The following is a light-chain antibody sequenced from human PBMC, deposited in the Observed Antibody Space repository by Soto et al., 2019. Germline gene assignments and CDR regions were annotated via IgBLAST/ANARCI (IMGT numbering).Light chain of an antibody. CDR1: RGDVGGYYY. V-gene: IGLV2-14*01. CDR3: SSYTAGGTI. J-gene: IGLJ1*01. Sequence: QSVLTQAASVSGSPGQSITISCTGTRGDVGGYYYVSWYQQLPGKAPKLMISEVSNRPSGVSNRFSGSKSGNTASLTISGLQAEDEADYYCSSYTAGGTIFGTGTKVTVL. CDR2: EVS.